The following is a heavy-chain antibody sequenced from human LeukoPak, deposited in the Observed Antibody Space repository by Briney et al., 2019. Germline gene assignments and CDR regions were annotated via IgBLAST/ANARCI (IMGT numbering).Heavy chain of an antibody. J-gene: IGHJ6*03. CDR2: IYHSGST. CDR3: ARVGPYYYYYMDV. V-gene: IGHV4-38-2*02. CDR1: AYSITSGYY. Sequence: SETLSHTCTVSAYSITSGYYWGWIRQPPGKGLEWIGSIYHSGSTYYSPSLQSRVTISVDTSKNQFSLKLSSVTAADTAVYYCARVGPYYYYYMDVWGKGTTVTVSS.